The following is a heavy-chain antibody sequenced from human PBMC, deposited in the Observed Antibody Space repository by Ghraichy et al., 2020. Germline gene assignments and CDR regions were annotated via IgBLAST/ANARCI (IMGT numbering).Heavy chain of an antibody. CDR3: SRQLYYYDSSGYYSPNYFDY. V-gene: IGHV4-59*08. CDR1: GGSISSYY. Sequence: GSLSLTCTVSGGSISSYYWNWIRQPPGKGLEWIGYIYYSGSTNYNPSLKSRVTISVDPSKNQFSLRLRSVTAADTAVYYCSRQLYYYDSSGYYSPNYFDYWGRGTLVTASS. D-gene: IGHD3-22*01. J-gene: IGHJ4*02. CDR2: IYYSGST.